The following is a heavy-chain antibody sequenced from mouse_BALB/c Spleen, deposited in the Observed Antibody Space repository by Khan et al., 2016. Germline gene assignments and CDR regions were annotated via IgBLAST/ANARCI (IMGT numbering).Heavy chain of an antibody. CDR1: GYTFTNYG. Sequence: QVQLQQSGPELKKPGETVKISSKASGYTFTNYGMNWVKQAPGKGLKWMGWINTNTGEPTYAEKFKGRFAFSLETSASTAYLQINNLKNEDTATCFYARYGATYNFDYWGQGTTLTVSA. D-gene: IGHD1-1*02. J-gene: IGHJ2*01. CDR2: INTNTGEP. V-gene: IGHV9-3*02. CDR3: ARYGATYNFDY.